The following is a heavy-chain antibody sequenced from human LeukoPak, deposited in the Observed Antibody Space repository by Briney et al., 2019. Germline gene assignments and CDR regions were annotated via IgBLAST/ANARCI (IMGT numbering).Heavy chain of an antibody. Sequence: SETLSPTCTVSGGSISSSSYYWGWIRQTPGKGLEWIGSIYYSGSTFYSPSLKSRVTISVDTSKNQFSLKLSSVTAADTAVYYCARDRWFDPWGQGTLVTVSS. J-gene: IGHJ5*02. CDR3: ARDRWFDP. V-gene: IGHV4-39*07. CDR2: IYYSGST. CDR1: GGSISSSSYY.